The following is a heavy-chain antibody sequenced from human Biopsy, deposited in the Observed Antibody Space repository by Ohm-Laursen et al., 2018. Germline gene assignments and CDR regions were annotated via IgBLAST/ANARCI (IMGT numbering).Heavy chain of an antibody. V-gene: IGHV4-59*01. D-gene: IGHD3-10*01. J-gene: IGHJ4*02. Sequence: SQTLSLTCAVSGGSISSYYWNWIRQPPGKGLEWIGYIYYSGTTDYSPSLKSRVSISIDKSKSQFFLKLSSVTAEDTAVYYCARDDAATVIRGLYYWGQGALVTVSS. CDR1: GGSISSYY. CDR3: ARDDAATVIRGLYY. CDR2: IYYSGTT.